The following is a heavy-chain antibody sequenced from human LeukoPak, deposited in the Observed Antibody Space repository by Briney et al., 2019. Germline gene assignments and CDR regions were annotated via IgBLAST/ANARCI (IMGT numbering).Heavy chain of an antibody. D-gene: IGHD3-22*01. CDR2: IYYSGST. Sequence: SETLSLTCTVCGRSMSSSSYWLGWIRQPPGKGLEWIGSIYYSGSTYYNPSLKSRVTISVDTSKNQFSLMLSSVTAADTAVYYCTRQYYYDSSGYYLDYWGQGTLVTVSS. CDR1: GRSMSSSSYW. V-gene: IGHV4-39*01. CDR3: TRQYYYDSSGYYLDY. J-gene: IGHJ4*02.